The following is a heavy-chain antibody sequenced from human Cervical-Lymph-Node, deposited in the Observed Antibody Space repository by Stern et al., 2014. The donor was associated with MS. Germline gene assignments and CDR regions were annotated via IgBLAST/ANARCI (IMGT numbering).Heavy chain of an antibody. CDR2: ISYDGNHK. D-gene: IGHD2-8*01. CDR1: GFTFSSYG. CDR3: ARDYEDTSMLFDH. J-gene: IGHJ4*02. V-gene: IGHV3-30*03. Sequence: VQLVESGGAVVQPGRSLRLSCAASGFTFSSYGMHWVRQAPCKGLEWGTVISYDGNHKYYAASVKGRFTISRDNSKNTLHLQMNSVTPDDTAIYYCARDYEDTSMLFDHWGQGTLVTVSS.